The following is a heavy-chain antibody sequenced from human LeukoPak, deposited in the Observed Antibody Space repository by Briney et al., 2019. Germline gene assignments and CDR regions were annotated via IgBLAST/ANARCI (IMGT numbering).Heavy chain of an antibody. J-gene: IGHJ5*02. Sequence: GASVKVSCKASGYTFTNYDINWVRQASGQGLEWMGYMKPNSGNTGYAQKFQGRVTMTRDTSISTAYMELSSLTSEDTAVYYCARSGGLNNSLKRYCSGGSCHYWFDPWGQGTLVTVSS. CDR2: MKPNSGNT. V-gene: IGHV1-8*01. D-gene: IGHD2-15*01. CDR3: ARSGGLNNSLKRYCSGGSCHYWFDP. CDR1: GYTFTNYD.